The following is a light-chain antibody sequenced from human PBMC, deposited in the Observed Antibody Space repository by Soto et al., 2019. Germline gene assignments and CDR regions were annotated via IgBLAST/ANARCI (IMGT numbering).Light chain of an antibody. J-gene: IGLJ2*01. Sequence: QSVLTQPPSASGSPGQSVTISCTGTSSDVGGYIYVSWYQQHPGKAPKLMIYEVSKRPSGVPDRFSGSKSGTSASLAISGLQSEDEADYYCAAWDDSLNGRVFGGGTKVTVL. V-gene: IGLV2-8*01. CDR2: EVS. CDR1: SSDVGGYIY. CDR3: AAWDDSLNGRV.